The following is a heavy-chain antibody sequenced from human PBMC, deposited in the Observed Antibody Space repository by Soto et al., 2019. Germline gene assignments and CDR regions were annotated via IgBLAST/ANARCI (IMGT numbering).Heavy chain of an antibody. CDR1: GGSISSYY. Sequence: PSETLSLTCTVSGGSISSYYWSWIRQPPGKGLEWIGYIYYSGSTNYNPSLKSRVTISVDTSKNQFSLKLSSVTAADTAVYYCARDSIDYYYYYGMDVWGQGTTVTVSS. CDR2: IYYSGST. CDR3: ARDSIDYYYYYGMDV. J-gene: IGHJ6*02. D-gene: IGHD2-21*01. V-gene: IGHV4-59*01.